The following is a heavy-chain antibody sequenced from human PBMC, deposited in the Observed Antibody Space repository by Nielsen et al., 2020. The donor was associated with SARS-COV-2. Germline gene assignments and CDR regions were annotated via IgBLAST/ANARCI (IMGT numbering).Heavy chain of an antibody. Sequence: SCAASGFTFSDYYMSWIRQAPGKGLEWVSYISSSSSYTNYADSVKGRFTISRDNAKNSLYLQMNSLRAEDTAVYYCARVDDVGDGMDVWGQGTTVTVSS. CDR3: ARVDDVGDGMDV. CDR1: GFTFSDYY. D-gene: IGHD3-10*01. J-gene: IGHJ6*02. V-gene: IGHV3-11*05. CDR2: ISSSSSYT.